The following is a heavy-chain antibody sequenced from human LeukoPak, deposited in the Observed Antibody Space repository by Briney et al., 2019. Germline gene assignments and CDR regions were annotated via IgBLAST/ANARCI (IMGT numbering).Heavy chain of an antibody. Sequence: GGSLRLSCAASGFTFSSYSLNWVRQAPGKGLEWVGRIRSNSDGGTIDYAASVKDRFTLSRDDSKNTLYLQLNSLQTADTAVYYCAIDSYDYTWGQGTLVTVSS. CDR3: AIDSYDYT. CDR2: IRSNSDGGTI. D-gene: IGHD4-11*01. V-gene: IGHV3-15*07. J-gene: IGHJ5*02. CDR1: GFTFSSYS.